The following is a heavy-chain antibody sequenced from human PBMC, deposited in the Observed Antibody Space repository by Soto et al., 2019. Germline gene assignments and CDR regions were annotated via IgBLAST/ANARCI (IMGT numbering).Heavy chain of an antibody. Sequence: GGSLRLSCAASGFTFSSYSMNWVRQAPGKGLEWVSAISGSDNSTYYGDSVKGRFTISRDNAKNTLYLQMNSLRADDTAVYYCAPMGVWGQGTTVTVSS. V-gene: IGHV3-23*01. CDR2: ISGSDNST. CDR3: APMGV. CDR1: GFTFSSYS. J-gene: IGHJ6*02.